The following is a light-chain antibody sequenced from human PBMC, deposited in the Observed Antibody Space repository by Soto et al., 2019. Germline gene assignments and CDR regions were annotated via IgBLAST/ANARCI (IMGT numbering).Light chain of an antibody. CDR3: HQYGSSPYT. V-gene: IGKV3-20*01. CDR1: QSVSSSY. Sequence: EIVLTQSPGTLSSSPGERATLSCRASQSVSSSYLAWYQQTPGQAPRLLIYGASSRATGIPDRFSGSGSGTDFTLTINRLELEDFAVYYCHQYGSSPYTFGQGTKLEI. J-gene: IGKJ2*01. CDR2: GAS.